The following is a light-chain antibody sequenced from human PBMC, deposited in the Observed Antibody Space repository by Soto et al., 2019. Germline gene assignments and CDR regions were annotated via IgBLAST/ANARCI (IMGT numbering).Light chain of an antibody. CDR3: LKYNYNPLT. V-gene: IGKV1-6*01. CDR1: QGVGHD. Sequence: AIHMTQSPSSLSASVGDRVTITCRASQGVGHDLAWYQQKPGKAPNLLIYHASTLQSGVPSRFSGSGSGTDFTLTISSLQPEDFGTYYCLKYNYNPLTFGGGTKVGIK. J-gene: IGKJ4*01. CDR2: HAS.